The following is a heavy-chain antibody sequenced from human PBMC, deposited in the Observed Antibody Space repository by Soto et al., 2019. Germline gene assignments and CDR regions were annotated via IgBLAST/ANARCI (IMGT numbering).Heavy chain of an antibody. CDR3: AGVGATYNYGMDF. D-gene: IGHD1-26*01. V-gene: IGHV4-39*01. CDR1: GGSISSSSYY. J-gene: IGHJ6*02. CDR2: IYYSGST. Sequence: SETLSLTCTVSGGSISSSSYYWGWIRQPPGKGLEWIGSIYYSGSTYYNPSLKSRVTISVDTSKNQFSLKLSSVTAADTAVYYCAGVGATYNYGMDFWGQGSSVIVSS.